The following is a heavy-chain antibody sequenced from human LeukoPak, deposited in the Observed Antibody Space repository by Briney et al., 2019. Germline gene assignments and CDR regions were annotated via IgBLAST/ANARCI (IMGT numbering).Heavy chain of an antibody. CDR1: GFTFSSYA. J-gene: IGHJ4*02. D-gene: IGHD6-13*01. Sequence: GGSLRLSCAASGFTFSSYAMHWVRQAPGKGLEWVAVISYDGSNKYYADSVKGRFTISRDNSKNTLYLQMNSLRAEDTAVYYCAKDSNWSCDYWGQGTLVTVSS. V-gene: IGHV3-30*04. CDR3: AKDSNWSCDY. CDR2: ISYDGSNK.